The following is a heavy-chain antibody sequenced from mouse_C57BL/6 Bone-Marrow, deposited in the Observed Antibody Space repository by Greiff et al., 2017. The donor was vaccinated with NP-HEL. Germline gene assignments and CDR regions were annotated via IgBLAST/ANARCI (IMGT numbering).Heavy chain of an antibody. V-gene: IGHV2-9-1*01. D-gene: IGHD2-3*01. CDR1: GFSLTSYA. Sequence: VKLVESGPGLVAPSQSLSITCTVSGFSLTSYAISWVRQPPGKGLEWLGVIWTGGGTNYTSALKSRLSISKDNSKSQVFLKMNSLQTDDTARYYCARNLDGYYVWYFDVWGTGTTVTVSS. CDR3: ARNLDGYYVWYFDV. CDR2: IWTGGGT. J-gene: IGHJ1*03.